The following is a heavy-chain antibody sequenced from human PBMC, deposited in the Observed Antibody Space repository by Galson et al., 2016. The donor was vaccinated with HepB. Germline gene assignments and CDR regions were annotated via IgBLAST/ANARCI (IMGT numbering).Heavy chain of an antibody. CDR3: AKERLVRRIFYH. D-gene: IGHD1-1*01. V-gene: IGHV3-23*01. J-gene: IGHJ4*02. Sequence: SLRLSCAASGFVFSNFGLSWVRQAPGKGLEWVASISTRRTTYYSDSVQGRFTISRDNSNNTLYLQMNGLRAEDTAVYYCAKERLVRRIFYHGGQGTLLTVS. CDR2: ISTRRTT. CDR1: GFVFSNFG.